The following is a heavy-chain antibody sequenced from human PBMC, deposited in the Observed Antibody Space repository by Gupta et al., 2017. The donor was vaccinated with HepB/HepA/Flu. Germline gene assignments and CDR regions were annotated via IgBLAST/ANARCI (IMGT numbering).Heavy chain of an antibody. CDR1: GGSISSSSYY. CDR3: ARPLYYYGSGSYEV. J-gene: IGHJ4*02. V-gene: IGHV4-39*01. Sequence: QLQLQESGPGLVKPSETLPPTCTVSGGSISSSSYYWGWIRQPPGKGLEWIGSIYYSGSTYYNPSLKSRVTISVDTSKNQFSLKLSSVTAADTAVYYCARPLYYYGSGSYEVWGQGTLVTVSS. D-gene: IGHD3-10*01. CDR2: IYYSGST.